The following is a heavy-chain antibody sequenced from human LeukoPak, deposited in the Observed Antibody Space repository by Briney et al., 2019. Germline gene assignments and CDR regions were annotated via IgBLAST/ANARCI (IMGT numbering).Heavy chain of an antibody. J-gene: IGHJ4*02. Sequence: PGGSLRLSCAASGFTFTTYAMNWVRQAPGKGLEWISSILTSDGNPYFADSVKGRFTISRDNSKNTVDLQVNSLRAEDTAVYYCARTSGWYPYFDYWGQGTLVTVSS. CDR3: ARTSGWYPYFDY. CDR2: ILTSDGNP. D-gene: IGHD6-19*01. CDR1: GFTFTTYA. V-gene: IGHV3-23*01.